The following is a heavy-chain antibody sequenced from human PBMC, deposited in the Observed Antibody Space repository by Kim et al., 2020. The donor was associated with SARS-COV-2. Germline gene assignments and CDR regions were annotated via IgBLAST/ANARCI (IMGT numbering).Heavy chain of an antibody. Sequence: AQKFQGRVTMTRDTSTSTVYMELSSLRSEDTAVYYCASTLYNWNDDAFDIWGQGTMVTVSS. J-gene: IGHJ3*02. V-gene: IGHV1-46*01. CDR3: ASTLYNWNDDAFDI. D-gene: IGHD1-20*01.